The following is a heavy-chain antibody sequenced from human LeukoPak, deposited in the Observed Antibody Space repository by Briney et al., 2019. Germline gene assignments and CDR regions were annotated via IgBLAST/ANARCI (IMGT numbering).Heavy chain of an antibody. D-gene: IGHD1-26*01. V-gene: IGHV3-66*02. CDR3: ARVTQGARVDY. J-gene: IGHJ4*02. Sequence: PGGSLRLSCAASGFTVSSNYMSWVREAPGKGLEWVSVIYSGGSTYYAGSVKGRFTISRDNSKNTLYLQMNSLRPEDTAVYYCARVTQGARVDYWGQGTLVTVSS. CDR2: IYSGGST. CDR1: GFTVSSNY.